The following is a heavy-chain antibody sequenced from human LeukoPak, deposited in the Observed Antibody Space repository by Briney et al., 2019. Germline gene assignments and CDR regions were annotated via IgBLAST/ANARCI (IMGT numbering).Heavy chain of an antibody. CDR3: ARLPLRYFDWLLPFDY. CDR1: GYSFTSYW. V-gene: IGHV5-51*01. Sequence: GESLKISCKGSGYSFTSYWIGWVRQMPGKGLEWMGIIYPGDSDTRYSPSFQGQVTISADKSISTAYLQWSSLKASDTAMYYCARLPLRYFDWLLPFDYWGQGTLVTVSS. CDR2: IYPGDSDT. D-gene: IGHD3-9*01. J-gene: IGHJ4*02.